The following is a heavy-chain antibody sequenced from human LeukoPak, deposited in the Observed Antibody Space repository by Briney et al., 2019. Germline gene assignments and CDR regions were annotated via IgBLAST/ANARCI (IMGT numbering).Heavy chain of an antibody. J-gene: IGHJ3*02. Sequence: GGSLRLSCAASGFTVSSNYMSWVRQAPGKGLEWVSVIYSGGSTHYADSVKGRFTISRDNSKNTLFLQMNSLRAEDTAVYYCARVQVYYYDSSGRGNAFDIWGQGTMVTVSS. CDR1: GFTVSSNY. CDR2: IYSGGST. D-gene: IGHD3-22*01. CDR3: ARVQVYYYDSSGRGNAFDI. V-gene: IGHV3-53*01.